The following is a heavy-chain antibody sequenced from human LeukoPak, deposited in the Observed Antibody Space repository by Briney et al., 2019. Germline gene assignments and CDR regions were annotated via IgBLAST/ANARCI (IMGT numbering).Heavy chain of an antibody. CDR2: ISAYNGNT. Sequence: ASVKVSCKASGYTFTSYGISWVRQAPGQGLEWMGWISAYNGNTNYAQKLQGRVTITTDESTSTAYMELSSLRSEDTAVYYCARDRLWFGELPLNWFDPWGQGTLVTVSS. CDR3: ARDRLWFGELPLNWFDP. D-gene: IGHD3-10*01. V-gene: IGHV1-18*01. CDR1: GYTFTSYG. J-gene: IGHJ5*02.